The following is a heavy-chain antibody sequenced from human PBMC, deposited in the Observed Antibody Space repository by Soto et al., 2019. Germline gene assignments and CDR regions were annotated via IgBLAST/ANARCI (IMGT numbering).Heavy chain of an antibody. CDR3: AREGGSLNWFDP. V-gene: IGHV3-11*04. CDR1: GFTLSDYY. D-gene: IGHD1-26*01. J-gene: IGHJ5*02. Sequence: PGGSLRLSCAASGFTLSDYYMTWIRQAPGKGLEWVSDISISGTTIHYADSVRGRFTISRDNAKNSLYLQMNTLRDEDTAVYYCAREGGSLNWFDPWGQGTLVTVS. CDR2: ISISGTTI.